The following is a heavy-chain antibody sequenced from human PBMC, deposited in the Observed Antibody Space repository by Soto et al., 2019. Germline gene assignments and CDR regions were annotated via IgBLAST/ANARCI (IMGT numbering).Heavy chain of an antibody. V-gene: IGHV4-59*01. D-gene: IGHD2-15*01. CDR3: ARDRRYGSYDY. Sequence: PSETLSLTCTVSGGSISSYYWSWIRQPPGKGLEWIGYIYYSGSTNYNPSLKSRVTISVDTSKNQFSLKLSSVTAADTAVYYCARDRRYGSYDYWGQGTLVTVSS. CDR2: IYYSGST. J-gene: IGHJ4*02. CDR1: GGSISSYY.